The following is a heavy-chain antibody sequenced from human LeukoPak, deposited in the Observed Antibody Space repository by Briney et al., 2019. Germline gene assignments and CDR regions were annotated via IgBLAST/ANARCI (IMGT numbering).Heavy chain of an antibody. CDR2: IWYDGGSK. Sequence: PGGSLRLSCAASGFTFSYYGMHWVRQAPGKGLEWVANIWYDGGSKYYADSVKGRFTISRDNSENTLNLQMNSLRADDTAVYFCVRDSSGDSSGRPSLDYWGQGTLVTVSS. CDR1: GFTFSYYG. J-gene: IGHJ4*02. D-gene: IGHD3-10*01. V-gene: IGHV3-33*01. CDR3: VRDSSGDSSGRPSLDY.